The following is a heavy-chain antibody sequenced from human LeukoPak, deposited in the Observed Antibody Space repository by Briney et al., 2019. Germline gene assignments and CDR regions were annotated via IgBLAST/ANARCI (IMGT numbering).Heavy chain of an antibody. CDR2: IYYSGST. CDR3: ARDCTANWFDP. D-gene: IGHD5-18*01. J-gene: IGHJ5*02. Sequence: SETLSLTCTVSGGSISSYYWSWIRQPPGKGLEWIGYIYYSGSTNYNPSLKSRVTISVDTSKNQFSLKLSSVTAADTAVYYCARDCTANWFDPWGQGTLVTVSS. CDR1: GGSISSYY. V-gene: IGHV4-59*01.